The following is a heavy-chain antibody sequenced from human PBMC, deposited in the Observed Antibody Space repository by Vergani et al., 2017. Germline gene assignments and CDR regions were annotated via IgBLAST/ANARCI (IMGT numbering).Heavy chain of an antibody. Sequence: QVQLVETGGGVVQPGGSLRLYCATSGFSFNTYGAHWVRQAPGKGLEWVAFIGYDGRIKYNVDSVKGRFTISRDTSKKTLSLQMRSLRADDTAVYYCAKDGRENSDYGYFYYWVQGTLVTVSS. D-gene: IGHD4-17*01. CDR1: GFSFNTYG. V-gene: IGHV3-30*02. CDR2: IGYDGRIK. J-gene: IGHJ4*02. CDR3: AKDGRENSDYGYFYY.